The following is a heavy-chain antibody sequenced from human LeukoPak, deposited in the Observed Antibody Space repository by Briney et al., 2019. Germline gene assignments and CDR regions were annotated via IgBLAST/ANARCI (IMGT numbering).Heavy chain of an antibody. D-gene: IGHD3-16*01. J-gene: IGHJ6*02. CDR3: ASGGYDYYGMDV. CDR1: GASINSHY. Sequence: SETLSLTCTVSGASINSHYWSWIRQPAGKGLEWIGRIYISGSTNYNSSLKSRVTISVDTSKNQFSLKLSSVTAADTAVYYCASGGYDYYGMDVWGQGTTVTVSS. V-gene: IGHV4-4*07. CDR2: IYISGST.